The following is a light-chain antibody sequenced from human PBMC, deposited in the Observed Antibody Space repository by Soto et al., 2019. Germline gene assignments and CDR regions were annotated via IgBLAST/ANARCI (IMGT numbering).Light chain of an antibody. J-gene: IGKJ4*01. CDR2: GAS. Sequence: EIVMTQSPATLSGSPGDRVTLSCRASQNIDNNLAWYQQRPGQPPRLLIYGASTRANGIPARFSGSGTGTEFTLTIGSLQSEDFAVYCCQQYNNWPPLPCCAGTKVEMK. V-gene: IGKV3D-15*01. CDR1: QNIDNN. CDR3: QQYNNWPPLP.